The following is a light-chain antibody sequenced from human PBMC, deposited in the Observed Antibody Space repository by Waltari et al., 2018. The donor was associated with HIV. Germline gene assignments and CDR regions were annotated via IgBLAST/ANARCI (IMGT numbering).Light chain of an antibody. CDR3: QTWGTGIVV. CDR1: SGHSNYV. CDR2: LNSDGSY. V-gene: IGLV4-69*01. J-gene: IGLJ2*01. Sequence: LVLTQSPSASASLGASVRLTCTLSSGHSNYVIAWHQQRPEKGPRFLMRLNSDGSYTRWDGIPDRFSGSSSGAERYVTISSLQSDDEADYYCQTWGTGIVVFGGGTKLAVL.